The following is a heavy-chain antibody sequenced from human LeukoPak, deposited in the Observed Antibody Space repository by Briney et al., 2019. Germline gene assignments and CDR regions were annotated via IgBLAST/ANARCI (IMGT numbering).Heavy chain of an antibody. CDR1: GGSISSYY. CDR2: IYYSGST. J-gene: IGHJ4*02. D-gene: IGHD6-19*01. Sequence: PSETLSLTCTVSGGSISSYYWSWIRQPPGKGLEWIGYIYYSGSTNYNPSLKSRVTISVDTSKNQFSLKLSSVTAADTAVYYCARGQQSGWYRLGSFDYWGQGTLVTVSS. CDR3: ARGQQSGWYRLGSFDY. V-gene: IGHV4-59*01.